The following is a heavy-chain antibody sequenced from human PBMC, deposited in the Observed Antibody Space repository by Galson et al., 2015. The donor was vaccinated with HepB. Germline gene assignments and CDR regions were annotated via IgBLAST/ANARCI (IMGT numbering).Heavy chain of an antibody. D-gene: IGHD2-2*01. J-gene: IGHJ6*02. V-gene: IGHV4-34*01. CDR3: ARDPTTYAPVYYYYYGMDV. Sequence: QSGAEVKKPGESLKISCKGSGYSFTSYWIGWVRQPPGKGLEWIGEINHSGSTNYNPSLKSRVTISVDTSKNQFSLKLSSVTAADTAVYYCARDPTTYAPVYYYYYGMDVWGQGTTVTVSS. CDR2: INHSGST. CDR1: GYSFTSYW.